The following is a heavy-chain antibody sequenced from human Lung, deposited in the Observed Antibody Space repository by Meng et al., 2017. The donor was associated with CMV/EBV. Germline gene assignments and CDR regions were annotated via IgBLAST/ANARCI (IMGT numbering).Heavy chain of an antibody. D-gene: IGHD6-19*01. J-gene: IGHJ4*02. CDR3: ASFPPPGKQWLVTDY. CDR1: GGSISSSNW. V-gene: IGHV4-4*02. Sequence: QGRLQGSGPGLGKPSGPLSLTCAVSGGSISSSNWWSWVRQPPGKGLEWIGEIYHSGSTNYNPSLKSRVTISVDKSKNQFSLKLSSVTAADTAVYYCASFPPPGKQWLVTDYWGQGTLVTVFS. CDR2: IYHSGST.